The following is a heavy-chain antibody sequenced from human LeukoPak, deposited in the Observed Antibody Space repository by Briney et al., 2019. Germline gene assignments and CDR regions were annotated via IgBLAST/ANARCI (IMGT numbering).Heavy chain of an antibody. D-gene: IGHD6-19*01. J-gene: IGHJ4*02. Sequence: PGRSLRLSCAASGFTFSSYGMHWVRQAPGKGLEWVAVISYDGSNKYYADSVKGRFTISRDNSKNTLYLQMNSLRAEDTAVYYCAKTRQWTYPGGFDYWGQGTLVTVSS. CDR3: AKTRQWTYPGGFDY. V-gene: IGHV3-30*18. CDR1: GFTFSSYG. CDR2: ISYDGSNK.